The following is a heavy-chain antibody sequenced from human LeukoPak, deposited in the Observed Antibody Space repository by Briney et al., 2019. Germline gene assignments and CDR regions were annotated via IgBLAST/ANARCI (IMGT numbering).Heavy chain of an antibody. J-gene: IGHJ5*02. D-gene: IGHD1-20*01. V-gene: IGHV1-69*01. CDR3: ARSVNWNDGFWFDP. CDR2: IIPIFGSA. CDR1: GGTFSSYA. Sequence: SVMVSCKASGGTFSSYAISWVRQAPGQGLEWMGGIIPIFGSANSAQKFQGRVTITADVSTSTAYMELTSLRSEDTAVYYCARSVNWNDGFWFDPWGQGTLVTVSS.